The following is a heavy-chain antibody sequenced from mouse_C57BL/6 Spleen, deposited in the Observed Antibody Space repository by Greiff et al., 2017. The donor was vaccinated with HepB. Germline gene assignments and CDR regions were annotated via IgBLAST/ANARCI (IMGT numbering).Heavy chain of an antibody. Sequence: QVQLQQSDAELVKPGASVKISCKVSGYTFTDHTIHWMKQRPEQGLEWIGYIYPRDGSTKYNEKFKGKATLTANKSSSTAYMQLNSLTSEDTAFYFCARPAQAKEFDYWGQGTTLTVSS. CDR2: IYPRDGST. CDR1: GYTFTDHT. CDR3: ARPAQAKEFDY. J-gene: IGHJ2*01. D-gene: IGHD3-2*02. V-gene: IGHV1-78*01.